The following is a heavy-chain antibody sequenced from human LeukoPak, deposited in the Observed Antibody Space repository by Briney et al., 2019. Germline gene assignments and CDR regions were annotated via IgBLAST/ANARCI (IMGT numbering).Heavy chain of an antibody. CDR1: GGSISSGAYY. V-gene: IGHV4-61*02. CDR2: IYTSGST. J-gene: IGHJ4*02. CDR3: ARDRWGGYDLYYFDY. Sequence: SETLSLTCTVSGGSISSGAYYWSWIRQPAGKGLEWIGRIYTSGSTNYNPSLKSRVTISIDTSKNQFSLKMSSVTAADTAMYYCARDRWGGYDLYYFDYWGQGTLVTVSS. D-gene: IGHD5-12*01.